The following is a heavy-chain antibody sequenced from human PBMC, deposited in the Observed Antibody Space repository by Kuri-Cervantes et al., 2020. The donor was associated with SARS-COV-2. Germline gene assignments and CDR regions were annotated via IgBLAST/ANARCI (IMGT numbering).Heavy chain of an antibody. V-gene: IGHV4-39*01. CDR1: GGSPSSSTDY. CDR2: TNYSRST. J-gene: IGHJ4*02. Sequence: SETLSLTCPVAGGSPSSSTDYWGWIRQPPGKGLEWTGRTNYSRSTYYNPCLKSRRTLTVDTPKNQYSLKLSSVTAADTAVYYCARANYDFWSGYYGWLRSPLDYWGQGTLVTVSS. D-gene: IGHD3-3*01. CDR3: ARANYDFWSGYYGWLRSPLDY.